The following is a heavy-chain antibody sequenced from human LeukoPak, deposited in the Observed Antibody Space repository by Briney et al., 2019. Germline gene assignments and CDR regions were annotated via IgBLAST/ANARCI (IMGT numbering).Heavy chain of an antibody. D-gene: IGHD6-13*01. CDR2: INPNSGGT. CDR1: GYTFTGYY. Sequence: ASVKVSCKASGYTFTGYYMHWVRQAPGQGLEWMGWINPNSGGTNYAQKFQGRVTMTRDTSISTAYMELSRLRSDDTAVYYCARSPNGYSSSWSIGYWGQGTLVTVSS. V-gene: IGHV1-2*02. J-gene: IGHJ4*02. CDR3: ARSPNGYSSSWSIGY.